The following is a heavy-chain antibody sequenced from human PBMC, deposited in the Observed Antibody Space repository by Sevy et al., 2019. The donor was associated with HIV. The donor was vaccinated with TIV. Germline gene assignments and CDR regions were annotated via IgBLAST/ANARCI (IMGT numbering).Heavy chain of an antibody. Sequence: GGSLRLSCAASGFTFSSYGMHWVRQAPVKGLEWVAVIWYDGSNKYYADSVKGRFTISRDNSKNTLYLQMNSLRAEDTAVYYCARGGNWFRSWGQGTLVTVSS. CDR1: GFTFSSYG. D-gene: IGHD3-9*01. CDR3: ARGGNWFRS. V-gene: IGHV3-33*01. J-gene: IGHJ4*02. CDR2: IWYDGSNK.